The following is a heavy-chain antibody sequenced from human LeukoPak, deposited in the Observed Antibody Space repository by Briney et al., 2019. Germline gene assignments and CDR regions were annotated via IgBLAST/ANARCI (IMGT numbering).Heavy chain of an antibody. V-gene: IGHV3-30-3*01. CDR1: GFTFSSYA. CDR3: AREGRDGYNSYYFDY. CDR2: ISYDGSNK. J-gene: IGHJ4*02. D-gene: IGHD5-24*01. Sequence: GGSLRRSCAASGFTFSSYAMHCGRQAPGKGLERVAVISYDGSNKYYADSGKGRFTISRDNYKNTLYLHMNSLRAEDTAVYYCAREGRDGYNSYYFDYWGQGTLVTVYS.